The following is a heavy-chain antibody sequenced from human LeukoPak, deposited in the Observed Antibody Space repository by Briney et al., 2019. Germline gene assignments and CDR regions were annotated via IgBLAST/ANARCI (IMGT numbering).Heavy chain of an antibody. V-gene: IGHV3-74*01. J-gene: IGHJ4*02. D-gene: IGHD5/OR15-5a*01. CDR2: VNRDGSVT. CDR3: AREFYAGNDC. Sequence: PGGSLRLSCAASGFSFSSYLMHWVRQAPGKGLVWVSRVNRDGSVTGHADSVKGRFTISRDNARNAVYLQMNNLRAEDTAVYYCAREFYAGNDCWGQGTLVTVSS. CDR1: GFSFSSYL.